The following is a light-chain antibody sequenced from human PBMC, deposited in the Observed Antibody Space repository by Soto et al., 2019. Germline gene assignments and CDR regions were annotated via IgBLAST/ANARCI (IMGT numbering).Light chain of an antibody. V-gene: IGKV3-20*01. Sequence: EIVLTQSPRTLTLSPGERATLSCRASQSVSSNYLAWYQQKPGQAPRLLIYGASSRATGIPDRFSGSGSGTDFTLTISRLEPEDFAVYYCQQYGSSSWTFGQGTKV. J-gene: IGKJ1*01. CDR1: QSVSSNY. CDR2: GAS. CDR3: QQYGSSSWT.